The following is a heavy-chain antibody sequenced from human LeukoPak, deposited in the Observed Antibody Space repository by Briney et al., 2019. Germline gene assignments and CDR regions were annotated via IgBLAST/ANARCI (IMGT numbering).Heavy chain of an antibody. CDR2: ISYDGSNK. J-gene: IGHJ4*02. Sequence: PGGSLRLSCTASGFTFSSYAMHWVRQAPGKGLEWVAVISYDGSNKYYADSVKGRFTISRDNSKNTLYLEMNSLRVEDTAVYYCARDHLWYYYHNPGYLDYWGQGTLVTVSS. CDR1: GFTFSSYA. V-gene: IGHV3-30*04. CDR3: ARDHLWYYYHNPGYLDY. D-gene: IGHD3-22*01.